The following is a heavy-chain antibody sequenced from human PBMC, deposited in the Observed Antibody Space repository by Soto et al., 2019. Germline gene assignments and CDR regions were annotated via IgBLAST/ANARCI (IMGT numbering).Heavy chain of an antibody. Sequence: GESLKISCKGSGYRFTSYWIGWVRQMPGKGLEWMGIIYPGDSDTRYSPSFQGQVTISADKSISTAYLQWSSLKASDTAMYYCARHEGYYDSSGYYYCLDYWDPEALLAAST. V-gene: IGHV5-51*01. CDR2: IYPGDSDT. J-gene: IGHJ4*02. CDR3: ARHEGYYDSSGYYYCLDY. CDR1: GYRFTSYW. D-gene: IGHD3-22*01.